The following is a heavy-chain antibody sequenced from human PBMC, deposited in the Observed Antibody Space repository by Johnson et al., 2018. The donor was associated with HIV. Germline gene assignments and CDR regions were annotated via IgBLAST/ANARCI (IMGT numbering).Heavy chain of an antibody. CDR2: VSSGGTS. CDR3: ARDGMHYDFWSGYAPDAFDI. D-gene: IGHD3-3*01. Sequence: QVQVVESGGGVVQPGRSLRLSCAASGFTFSTYAVHWVRQAPGKVPEWVSVVSSGGTSYYADSVKGRFTVSRDNAKNSLYLQMNSLRAEDTAVYYCARDGMHYDFWSGYAPDAFDIWGQGTMVTVSS. J-gene: IGHJ3*02. V-gene: IGHV3-NL1*01. CDR1: GFTFSTYA.